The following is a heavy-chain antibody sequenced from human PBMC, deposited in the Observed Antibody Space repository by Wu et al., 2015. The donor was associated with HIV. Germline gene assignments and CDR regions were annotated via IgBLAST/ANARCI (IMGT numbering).Heavy chain of an antibody. V-gene: IGHV1-2*02. CDR2: INPNSGGT. J-gene: IGHJ3*02. Sequence: PGASVKVSCKASGYTFTDYYIHWVRQAPGQGLDWMGWINPNSGGTNYAQKFQGRVTMTRDTSISTAYLELSRLRSDDTAVYYCARDGRVDGSMIVVVISIDAFDIWGQGTMVTVSS. CDR1: GYTFTDYY. D-gene: IGHD3-22*01. CDR3: ARDGRVDGSMIVVVISIDAFDI.